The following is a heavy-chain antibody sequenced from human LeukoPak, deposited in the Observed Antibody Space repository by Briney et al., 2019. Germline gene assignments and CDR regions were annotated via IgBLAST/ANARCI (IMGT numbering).Heavy chain of an antibody. CDR3: ARHLLTVVTLEEIFDY. D-gene: IGHD4-23*01. V-gene: IGHV4-34*01. J-gene: IGHJ4*02. CDR1: GGSFSGYY. Sequence: PSETLSLTCAVYGGSFSGYYWSWIRQPPGKGLEWIGEINHSGSTNYNPSLKSRVTISVDTSKNQFSLKLSSVTAADTAVYYCARHLLTVVTLEEIFDYWGQGALVTVSS. CDR2: INHSGST.